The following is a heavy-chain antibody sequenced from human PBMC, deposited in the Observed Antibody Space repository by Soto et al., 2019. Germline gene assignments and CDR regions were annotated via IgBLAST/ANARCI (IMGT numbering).Heavy chain of an antibody. CDR3: ARSIVVVSALDY. CDR1: GYTFTSYA. Sequence: CKASGYTFTSYAMHWVRQAPGQRLEWMGWINAGNGNTKYSQKFQGRVTITRDTSASTAYMELSSLRSEDTAVYYCARSIVVVSALDYWGQGTLVTVSS. J-gene: IGHJ4*02. V-gene: IGHV1-3*01. D-gene: IGHD2-21*02. CDR2: INAGNGNT.